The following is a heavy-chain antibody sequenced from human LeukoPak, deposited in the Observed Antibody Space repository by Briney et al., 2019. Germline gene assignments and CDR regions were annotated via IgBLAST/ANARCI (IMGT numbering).Heavy chain of an antibody. J-gene: IGHJ3*02. CDR3: ARELWSGYLYDAFDI. V-gene: IGHV3-53*01. CDR2: IYSGGST. CDR1: GFTVSSNY. D-gene: IGHD3-3*01. Sequence: PGGSLRLSCAASGFTVSSNYMSWVRQAPGKGLEWVSVIYSGGSTYYADSVKGRFTISRDNSKNTLYLQMNSLRAEDTAVYYCARELWSGYLYDAFDIWGQGTMVTVSS.